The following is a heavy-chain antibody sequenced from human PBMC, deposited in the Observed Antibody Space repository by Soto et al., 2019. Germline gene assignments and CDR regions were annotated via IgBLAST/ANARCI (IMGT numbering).Heavy chain of an antibody. CDR3: ARYTGITGTYAFDI. CDR2: MNPNSGNT. CDR1: CYTFASYD. V-gene: IGHV1-8*01. D-gene: IGHD1-20*01. Sequence: SVEVSCKASCYTFASYDINWVRQAPGQGLEWMGWMNPNSGNTGYAQKFQGRVTMTRNTSISTAYMELSSLRSEDTAVYYCARYTGITGTYAFDIWGQGTMVTVSS. J-gene: IGHJ3*02.